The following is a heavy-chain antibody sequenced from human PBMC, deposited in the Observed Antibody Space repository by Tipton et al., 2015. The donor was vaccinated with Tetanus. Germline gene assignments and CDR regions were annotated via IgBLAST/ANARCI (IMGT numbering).Heavy chain of an antibody. J-gene: IGHJ6*02. V-gene: IGHV4-39*07. CDR2: INHSGST. CDR3: ARVRGGVYYGMDV. Sequence: GLVKPSETLSLTCTVSGGSISSSSYYWGWIRQPPGKGLEWIGEINHSGSTNYNPSLKSRVTISVDTSKNQFSLKLSSVTAADTAVYYCARVRGGVYYGMDVWGQGTTVTVSS. D-gene: IGHD2-15*01. CDR1: GGSISSSSYY.